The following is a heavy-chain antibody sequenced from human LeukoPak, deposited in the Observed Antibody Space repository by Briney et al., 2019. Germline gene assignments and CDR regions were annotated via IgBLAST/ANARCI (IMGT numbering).Heavy chain of an antibody. CDR2: ISYDGSNK. J-gene: IGHJ4*02. Sequence: GRSLRLSCAASGFTFSSYAMHWVRQAPGKGLEWVAVISYDGSNKYYADSVKGRFTISRDNSKNTLYLQMNSLRAEDTAVYYCARDPSVSGYDLYGDYWGQGTLVTVSS. D-gene: IGHD5-12*01. CDR3: ARDPSVSGYDLYGDY. CDR1: GFTFSSYA. V-gene: IGHV3-30-3*01.